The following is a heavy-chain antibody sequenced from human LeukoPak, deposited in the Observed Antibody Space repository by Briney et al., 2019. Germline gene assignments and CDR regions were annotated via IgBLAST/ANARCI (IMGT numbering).Heavy chain of an antibody. CDR1: GFTFGDYA. V-gene: IGHV3-49*04. J-gene: IGHJ6*03. Sequence: GGSLRLSCTASGFTFGDYAMSWVRQAPGKGLEWVGFIRSKAYGGTTEYAASVKGRFTISRDDSKSIAYLQMNNLKTEDTAVYYCTRDRGYYYYYYMDVWGKGTTVTVSS. CDR2: IRSKAYGGTT. CDR3: TRDRGYYYYYYMDV. D-gene: IGHD3-10*01.